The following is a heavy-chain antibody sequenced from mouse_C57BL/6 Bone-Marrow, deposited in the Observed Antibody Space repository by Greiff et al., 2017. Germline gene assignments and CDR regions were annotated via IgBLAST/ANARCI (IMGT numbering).Heavy chain of an antibody. CDR3: TCNYYWYFDV. CDR1: GFNIKDDY. V-gene: IGHV14-4*01. J-gene: IGHJ1*03. Sequence: VQLQQSGAELVRPGASVKLSCTASGFNIKDDYMHWVKLRPEQGLEWIGWIDPENGDTEYSSKFQGKATITADTSSNTAYLQLSSLTSEDTAVYYCTCNYYWYFDVWGTGTTVTVSA. D-gene: IGHD2-1*01. CDR2: IDPENGDT.